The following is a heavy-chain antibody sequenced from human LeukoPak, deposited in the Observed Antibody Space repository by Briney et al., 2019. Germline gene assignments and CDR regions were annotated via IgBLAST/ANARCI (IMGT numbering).Heavy chain of an antibody. CDR1: GFTFSSYN. CDR3: AREALGARRDFDF. CDR2: ISSSGSTT. Sequence: PGGSLRLSCAASGFTFSSYNMNWVRQAPGKGLEWVSSISSSGSTTYYADSVKGRFTISRDNAEKFLFLQMNNLRAEDTAVYYCAREALGARRDFDFWGQGTLVTVSS. V-gene: IGHV3-48*04. J-gene: IGHJ4*02. D-gene: IGHD1-26*01.